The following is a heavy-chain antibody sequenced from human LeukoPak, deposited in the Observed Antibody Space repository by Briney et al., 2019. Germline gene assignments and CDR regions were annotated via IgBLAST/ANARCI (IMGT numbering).Heavy chain of an antibody. V-gene: IGHV1-2*02. CDR1: GYTFTGYF. CDR2: INPNSGGT. D-gene: IGHD3-22*01. Sequence: ASVKVSCKAFGYTFTGYFMHWVRQAPGQGLEWMGWINPNSGGTNYAQKFQGRVTMTRDTSISTAYMELRRLRSDDTAVYYCARGNYYDSSGYYYWGQGTLVTVSS. J-gene: IGHJ4*02. CDR3: ARGNYYDSSGYYY.